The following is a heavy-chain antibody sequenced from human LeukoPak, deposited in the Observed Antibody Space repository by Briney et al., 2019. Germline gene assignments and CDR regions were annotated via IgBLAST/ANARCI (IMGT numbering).Heavy chain of an antibody. Sequence: GVSLRLSCAASGFTFSSYCMSWVRQAPGKGLEWVANIKQDGSEKYYVDSVRARFSISRDNAKNSLYLQMNSLRAEDTAVYYCARDSRTTGTTPLFDYWGEGTGVSVSS. CDR2: IKQDGSEK. D-gene: IGHD1-1*01. J-gene: IGHJ4*02. CDR3: ARDSRTTGTTPLFDY. V-gene: IGHV3-7*01. CDR1: GFTFSSYC.